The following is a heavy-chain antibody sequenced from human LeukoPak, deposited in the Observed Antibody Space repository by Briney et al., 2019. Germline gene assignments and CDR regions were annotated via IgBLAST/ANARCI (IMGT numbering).Heavy chain of an antibody. Sequence: GGSLRLSCAASGFTFSSYSMNWVRQAPGKGLEWVSYISSSSSTIYYADSVKGRFTISRDNAKNSLYLQMNSLRAEDTAVYYCARWEYSSSLNWFDPWGQGTLVTVSS. CDR2: ISSSSSTI. V-gene: IGHV3-48*04. CDR3: ARWEYSSSLNWFDP. D-gene: IGHD6-13*01. CDR1: GFTFSSYS. J-gene: IGHJ5*02.